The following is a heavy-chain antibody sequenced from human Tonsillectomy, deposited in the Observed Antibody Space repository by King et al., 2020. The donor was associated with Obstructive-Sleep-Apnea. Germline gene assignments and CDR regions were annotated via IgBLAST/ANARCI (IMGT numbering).Heavy chain of an antibody. Sequence: MQLQESGPGLVKPSQTLSLICTVSGGSISSGDYYWSWIRQPPGKGLEWIGYIYYSGSTYYNPSLKRRVTISIDTSKNQFSLKLSSVTAADTAVYFCARAVKTYYYDSSGLDYWGQGTLVTVSS. J-gene: IGHJ4*02. CDR3: ARAVKTYYYDSSGLDY. V-gene: IGHV4-30-4*01. CDR2: IYYSGST. D-gene: IGHD3-22*01. CDR1: GGSISSGDYY.